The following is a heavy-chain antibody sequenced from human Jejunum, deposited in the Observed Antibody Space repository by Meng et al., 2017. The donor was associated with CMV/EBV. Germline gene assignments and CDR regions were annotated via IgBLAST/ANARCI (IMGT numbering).Heavy chain of an antibody. CDR1: ISSGDYY. D-gene: IGHD2-2*01. CDR3: ARTQDCSSTSCYTGFDP. CDR2: IYYSGRT. V-gene: IGHV4-30-4*08. Sequence: ISSGDYYWSWIRQPPGKGLEWIGFIYYSGRTYHNPSLKSRVTISVDTSKNQFSLRLSSVTAADTAVYYCARTQDCSSTSCYTGFDPWGQGTLVTVSS. J-gene: IGHJ5*02.